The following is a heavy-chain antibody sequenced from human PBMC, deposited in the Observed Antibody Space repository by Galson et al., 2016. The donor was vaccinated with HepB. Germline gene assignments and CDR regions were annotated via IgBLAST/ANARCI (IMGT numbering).Heavy chain of an antibody. CDR1: GFTFSSYG. Sequence: SLRLSCAASGFTFSSYGIHWVRQAPGKGLEWVAAMWYDGSNKYYGDSVKGRFTISRDNSKNTLYLQMNSLRAEDTAVYYCARSWELLRDEGSGTFGYWGQGTLVTVSS. V-gene: IGHV3-33*01. D-gene: IGHD1-26*01. CDR3: ARSWELLRDEGSGTFGY. CDR2: MWYDGSNK. J-gene: IGHJ4*02.